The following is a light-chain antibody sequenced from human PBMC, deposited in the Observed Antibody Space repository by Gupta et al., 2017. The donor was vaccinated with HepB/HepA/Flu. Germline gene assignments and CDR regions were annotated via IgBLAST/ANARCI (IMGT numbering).Light chain of an antibody. CDR2: WAS. V-gene: IGKV4-1*01. Sequence: DIVMSQSPDSLAVSLGERATLNCKSSQSVLYRSNNKNYLGWYQQKPGQTPKLLIYWASTRESGVPDRFSGSGSGTDFTLTISSLQAEDVALYFCQQYYSTPWTFGQGTKVEIK. CDR1: QSVLYRSNNKNY. CDR3: QQYYSTPWT. J-gene: IGKJ1*01.